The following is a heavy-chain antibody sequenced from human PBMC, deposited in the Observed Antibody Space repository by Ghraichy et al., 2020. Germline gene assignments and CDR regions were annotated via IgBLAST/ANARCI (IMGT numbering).Heavy chain of an antibody. CDR1: GFTFSSYW. V-gene: IGHV3-7*01. J-gene: IGHJ5*02. D-gene: IGHD6-6*01. CDR3: ARDEVYRIAAS. CDR2: IKQDGSEK. Sequence: GESLNISCAGSGFTFSSYWMSWVRQAPGKGLEWVANIKQDGSEKYYVDSVKGRFTISRDNAKNSLYLQMNSLRAEDTAVYYCARDEVYRIAASWGQGTLVTVSS.